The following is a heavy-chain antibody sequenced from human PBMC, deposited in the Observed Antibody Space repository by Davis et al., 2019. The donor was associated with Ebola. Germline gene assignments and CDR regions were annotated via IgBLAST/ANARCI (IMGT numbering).Heavy chain of an antibody. CDR2: INHSGST. CDR3: ARGVVAVAIGGWFDP. V-gene: IGHV4-34*01. Sequence: SETLSLTCAVYGGSFSGYYWSWIRQPPGKGLEWIGEINHSGSTNYNPSLKSRVTISVDTSKNRFSLKLSSVTAADTAVYYCARGVVAVAIGGWFDPWGQGTLVTVSS. J-gene: IGHJ5*02. D-gene: IGHD6-19*01. CDR1: GGSFSGYY.